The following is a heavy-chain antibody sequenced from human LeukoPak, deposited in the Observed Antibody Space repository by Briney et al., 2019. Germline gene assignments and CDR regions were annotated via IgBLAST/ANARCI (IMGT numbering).Heavy chain of an antibody. CDR2: IYYSGST. D-gene: IGHD2-8*01. J-gene: IGHJ5*02. CDR1: GGSISSYY. Sequence: PSETLSLTCTVSGGSISSYYWSWIRQPPGKGLEWIGYIYYSGSTNYNPSLKSRVTISVDTSKNQFSLKLSSVTAADTAVYYCARRGLGCCTNGVCYSWFDPWGQGTLVTVSS. CDR3: ARRGLGCCTNGVCYSWFDP. V-gene: IGHV4-59*08.